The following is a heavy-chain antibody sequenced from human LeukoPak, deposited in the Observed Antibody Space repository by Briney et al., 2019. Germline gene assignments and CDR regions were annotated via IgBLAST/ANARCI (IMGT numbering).Heavy chain of an antibody. V-gene: IGHV4-59*01. D-gene: IGHD6-13*01. CDR3: ARARGISAAVHY. CDR1: GGSINSYY. Sequence: SETLSLTCSVSGGSINSYYWTWIRQPPGKGLGWIGYIYYTGTTNYNPSLESRVTMSVDTSKNQFPLKLSSVTAADTAVYYCARARGISAAVHYWGQGTLVTVSS. CDR2: IYYTGTT. J-gene: IGHJ4*02.